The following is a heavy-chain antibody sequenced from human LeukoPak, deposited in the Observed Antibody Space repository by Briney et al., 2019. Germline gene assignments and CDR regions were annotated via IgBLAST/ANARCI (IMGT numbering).Heavy chain of an antibody. J-gene: IGHJ4*02. CDR2: ISSSSSYI. CDR1: GFTFSSYS. V-gene: IGHV3-21*01. CDR3: AVNQLGYCSGGSCYQYDY. D-gene: IGHD2-15*01. Sequence: GGSLRLSCAASGFTFSSYSMNWVRQAPGKGPEWVSSISSSSSYIYYADSVKGRFTISRDNAKNSLYLQMNSLRAEDTAVYYCAVNQLGYCSGGSCYQYDYWGQGTLVTVSS.